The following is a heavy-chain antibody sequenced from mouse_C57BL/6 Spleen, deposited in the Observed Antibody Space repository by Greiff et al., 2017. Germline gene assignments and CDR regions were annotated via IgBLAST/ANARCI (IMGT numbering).Heavy chain of an antibody. CDR3: TREDSNYEGAWFAY. CDR2: ISSGGDYI. V-gene: IGHV5-9-1*02. J-gene: IGHJ3*01. Sequence: EVKVVESGEGLVKPGGSLKLSCAASGFTFSSYAMSWVRQTPEKRLEWVAYISSGGDYIYYADTVKGRFTISRDNARNTLYLQMSSLKSEDTAMYYCTREDSNYEGAWFAYWGQGTLVTVSA. CDR1: GFTFSSYA. D-gene: IGHD2-5*01.